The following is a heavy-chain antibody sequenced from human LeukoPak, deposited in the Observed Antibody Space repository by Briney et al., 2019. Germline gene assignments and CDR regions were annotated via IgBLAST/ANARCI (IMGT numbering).Heavy chain of an antibody. V-gene: IGHV1-2*02. CDR3: ARGSDPRSKYCSGGSCYSRNWFDP. J-gene: IGHJ5*02. CDR1: GYTFTGYY. Sequence: GASVKVSCKASGYTFTGYYMHWVRQAPGQGLEWMGWINPNSGGTNYAQKFQGRVTMTRDTSISTAYMELSRLRSDDTAVYYCARGSDPRSKYCSGGSCYSRNWFDPWGQGTLVTVSS. D-gene: IGHD2-15*01. CDR2: INPNSGGT.